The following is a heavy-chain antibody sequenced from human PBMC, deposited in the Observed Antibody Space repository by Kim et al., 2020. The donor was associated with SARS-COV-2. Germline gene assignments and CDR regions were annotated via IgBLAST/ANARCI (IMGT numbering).Heavy chain of an antibody. D-gene: IGHD1-1*01. V-gene: IGHV4-59*08. Sequence: SETLSLTCTVSGGSISSYYWSWIRQPPGKGLEWIGYIYYSGSTNYNPSLKSRVTISVDTSKNQFSLKLSSVTAADTAVYYCARHRGTSSMIDYWGQGTLVTVSS. CDR1: GGSISSYY. J-gene: IGHJ4*02. CDR3: ARHRGTSSMIDY. CDR2: IYYSGST.